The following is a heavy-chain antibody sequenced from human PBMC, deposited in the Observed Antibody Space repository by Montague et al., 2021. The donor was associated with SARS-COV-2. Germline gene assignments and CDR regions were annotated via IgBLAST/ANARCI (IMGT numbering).Heavy chain of an antibody. CDR1: GVSVTDYY. D-gene: IGHD3-9*01. Sequence: SETLSLTCTVSGVSVTDYYWSWIRQPPGKGLEWVGDVLYNKDTNFNPSLKSRVAISVDTSKNQFSLRLTSVTAADTAFYHCVRHPHYDGLNGPTDVWDQGTLVTVSS. CDR3: VRHPHYDGLNGPTDV. CDR2: VLYNKDT. J-gene: IGHJ4*02. V-gene: IGHV4-59*08.